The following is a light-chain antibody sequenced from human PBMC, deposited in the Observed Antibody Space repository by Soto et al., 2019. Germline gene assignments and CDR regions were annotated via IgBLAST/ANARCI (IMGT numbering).Light chain of an antibody. CDR1: QSVTTS. CDR2: DAS. Sequence: ETVLTQSPVTLSLSPWEISTLSCRASQSVTTSLAWYQQQPGQAPRLLIYDASEMPPGVPARFSGSGSGTDFTLTISSLEPEDFAVYYCQQRSNWPPTFGQGTQVDIK. V-gene: IGKV3-11*01. CDR3: QQRSNWPPT. J-gene: IGKJ1*01.